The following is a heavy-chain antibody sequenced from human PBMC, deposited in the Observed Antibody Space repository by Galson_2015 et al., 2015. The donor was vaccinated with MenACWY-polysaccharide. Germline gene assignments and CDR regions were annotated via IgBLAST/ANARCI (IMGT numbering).Heavy chain of an antibody. CDR1: GYTSTSRD. J-gene: IGHJ4*02. CDR2: TTASSGNA. D-gene: IGHD2-15*01. Sequence: SVKVSCKASGYTSTSRDINWGRQAAGQGLEWMGWTTASSGNAVYAQKFQDRVTLTRDTSTSTVYMELSSLRSEDTGVYYCATGAGVVGDSWGQGTLVTVSS. V-gene: IGHV1-8*01. CDR3: ATGAGVVGDS.